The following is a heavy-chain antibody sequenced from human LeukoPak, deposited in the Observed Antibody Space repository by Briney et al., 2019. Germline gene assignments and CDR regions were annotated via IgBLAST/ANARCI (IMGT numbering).Heavy chain of an antibody. J-gene: IGHJ4*02. V-gene: IGHV1-46*01. CDR2: IHPSDGDT. CDR3: ARDLHGGWTWDY. CDR1: GYSFTSCL. D-gene: IGHD6-19*01. Sequence: ASVKVSCKASGYSFTSCLMHWVRQAPGPGFEWMGKIHPSDGDTRYAQRFRGRVTMTRDTSTATVYMDLSGLRSEDTAVYYCARDLHGGWTWDYWGQGTLLTVSS.